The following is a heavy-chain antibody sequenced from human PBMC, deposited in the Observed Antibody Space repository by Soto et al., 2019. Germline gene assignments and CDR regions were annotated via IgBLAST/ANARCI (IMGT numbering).Heavy chain of an antibody. CDR2: IYYSGST. Sequence: SETLSLTCTVSGGSISSSSYYWGWIRQPPGKGLEWIGSIYYSGSTYYNPSLKSRVTISVDTSKNQFSLKLSSVTAADTAVYYCARVRVDIVATSFDPWGQGTLVTVSS. V-gene: IGHV4-39*01. D-gene: IGHD5-12*01. CDR3: ARVRVDIVATSFDP. J-gene: IGHJ5*02. CDR1: GGSISSSSYY.